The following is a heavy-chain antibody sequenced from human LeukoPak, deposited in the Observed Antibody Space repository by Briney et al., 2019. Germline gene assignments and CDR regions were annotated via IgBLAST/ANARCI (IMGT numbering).Heavy chain of an antibody. Sequence: PGGSLRLSCAASGFTFSSYGMPWVRQAPGKGLEWVAVISYDGSNKYYADSVKGRFTISRDNSKNTLYLQMNSLRAEDTAVYYCAKSIAAGDYYYGMDVWGQGTTVTVSS. CDR3: AKSIAAGDYYYGMDV. CDR1: GFTFSSYG. J-gene: IGHJ6*02. D-gene: IGHD6-13*01. V-gene: IGHV3-30*18. CDR2: ISYDGSNK.